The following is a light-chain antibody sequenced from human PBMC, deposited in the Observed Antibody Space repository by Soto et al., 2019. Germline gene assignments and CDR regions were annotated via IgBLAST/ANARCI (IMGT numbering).Light chain of an antibody. CDR1: SSDVGGYNY. V-gene: IGLV2-8*01. CDR3: SSYAGSNNLI. CDR2: EVT. Sequence: QSVLTQPPSASGSPGQSVTISCTGTSSDVGGYNYVSWYQQHPGKAPKLMIYEVTKRPSGVPDRFSGSKSGKTASLTVSGLQAEDEADYYCSSYAGSNNLIFGGGTQLTVL. J-gene: IGLJ2*01.